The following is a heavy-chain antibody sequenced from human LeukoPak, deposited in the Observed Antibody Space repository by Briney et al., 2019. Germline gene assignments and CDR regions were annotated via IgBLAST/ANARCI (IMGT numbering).Heavy chain of an antibody. J-gene: IGHJ4*02. D-gene: IGHD6-19*01. Sequence: GGSLRLSCAASGFTFSSYAMSWVRQAPGKGLEWVSGSTGTGYSTYYADSVKGRFTISRDNSKNTLYLQMNSLRAEDTAVYYCARAMYSSGWYTAFDYWGQGTLVTVSS. CDR3: ARAMYSSGWYTAFDY. CDR2: STGTGYST. CDR1: GFTFSSYA. V-gene: IGHV3-23*01.